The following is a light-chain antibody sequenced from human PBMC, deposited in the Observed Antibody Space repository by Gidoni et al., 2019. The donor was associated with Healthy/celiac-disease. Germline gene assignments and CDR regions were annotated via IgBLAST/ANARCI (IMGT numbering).Light chain of an antibody. CDR2: AAS. CDR1: QSISSY. CDR3: QQSYSTPLT. J-gene: IGKJ4*01. Sequence: DIPMTPSPSSLSASVGDRVTITCRASQSISSYLNWYQQKPGKAPKLLIYAASSLQSGVPSRFSGSGSGTDFTLTISSLQPEDFATYYCQQSYSTPLTFGGXTKVEIK. V-gene: IGKV1-39*01.